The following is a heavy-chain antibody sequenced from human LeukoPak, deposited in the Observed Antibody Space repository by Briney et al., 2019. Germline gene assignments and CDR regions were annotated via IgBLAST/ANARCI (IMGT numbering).Heavy chain of an antibody. CDR2: INPNSGGT. Sequence: ASVKVSCNASGYTFSGYYMHWVRQAPGQGLEWMGWINPNSGGTNYAQKFQGRVTMTRDTSISTAYMELSRLRSDDTAVYYCARDKGDYYDSSGYRVFYYMDVWGKGTTVTVSS. CDR3: ARDKGDYYDSSGYRVFYYMDV. V-gene: IGHV1-2*02. J-gene: IGHJ6*03. D-gene: IGHD3-22*01. CDR1: GYTFSGYY.